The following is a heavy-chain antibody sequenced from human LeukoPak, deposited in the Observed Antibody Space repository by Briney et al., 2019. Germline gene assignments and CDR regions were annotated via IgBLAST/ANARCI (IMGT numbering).Heavy chain of an antibody. Sequence: GGSLRLSCAASGFTFSSYGMHWVRQAPGKGLEWVAFIRYDGSNKYYADSVKGRFTISRDNSKNTLYLQMNSLRTEDTAVYYCAKTGYSGSAYGTWYFDYWGQGTLVTVSS. D-gene: IGHD5-12*01. CDR1: GFTFSSYG. CDR2: IRYDGSNK. CDR3: AKTGYSGSAYGTWYFDY. J-gene: IGHJ4*02. V-gene: IGHV3-30*02.